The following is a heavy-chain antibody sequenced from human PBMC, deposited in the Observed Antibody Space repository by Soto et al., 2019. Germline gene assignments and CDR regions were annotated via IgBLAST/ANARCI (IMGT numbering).Heavy chain of an antibody. Sequence: GGSLRLSCAASGFTFSSYGMHWVRQAPGKGLEWVAVISYDGSNKYYADSVKGRFTISRDNSKNTLYLQMNSLRAEDTAVYYCAKDTYYDILTGYFPFDYWGQGTLVTVSS. CDR3: AKDTYYDILTGYFPFDY. D-gene: IGHD3-9*01. CDR2: ISYDGSNK. CDR1: GFTFSSYG. V-gene: IGHV3-30*18. J-gene: IGHJ4*02.